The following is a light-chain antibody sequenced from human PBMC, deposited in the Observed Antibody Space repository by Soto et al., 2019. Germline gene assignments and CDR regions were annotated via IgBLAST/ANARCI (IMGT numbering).Light chain of an antibody. CDR2: SNN. Sequence: QSVLTQPPSASGTPGQRVTISCSGSSSNIGSNTVNWYQQLTGTAPKLLMYSNNQRPSGVPDRFSGSKSGTSASLAISGLQSEDEADYYCAAWDDSLNGPVFGGGTKLTVL. CDR3: AAWDDSLNGPV. J-gene: IGLJ2*01. V-gene: IGLV1-44*01. CDR1: SSNIGSNT.